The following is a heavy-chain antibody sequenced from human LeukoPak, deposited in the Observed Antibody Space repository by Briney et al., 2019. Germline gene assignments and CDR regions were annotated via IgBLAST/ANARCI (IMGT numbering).Heavy chain of an antibody. V-gene: IGHV3-48*04. CDR3: ARERSTSCCDAFDI. Sequence: GGSLRLSCAASGFTFSSYTMNWVRQAPGKGLEWVSYISSSGSTIYYADSVKGRFTISRDNAKNSLYLQMNSLRAEDTAVYYCARERSTSCCDAFDIWGQGTMVTVSS. CDR1: GFTFSSYT. CDR2: ISSSGSTI. D-gene: IGHD2-2*01. J-gene: IGHJ3*02.